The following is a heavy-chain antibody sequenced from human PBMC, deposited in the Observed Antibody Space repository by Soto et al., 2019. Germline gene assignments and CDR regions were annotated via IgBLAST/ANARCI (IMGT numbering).Heavy chain of an antibody. CDR2: IIPMFGPA. J-gene: IGHJ6*02. Sequence: QVHLVQSGAEVKKPGSSVKVSCKASGGTFSGYAISWVRRAPGQGLEWMGGIIPMFGPANYAQKFRGRFTITADESTTTAYMELSSLRSEDTAVYYCARLPADISAGRRNYYYYGMDVWGQGTTVTVSS. D-gene: IGHD6-6*01. CDR3: ARLPADISAGRRNYYYYGMDV. V-gene: IGHV1-69*12. CDR1: GGTFSGYA.